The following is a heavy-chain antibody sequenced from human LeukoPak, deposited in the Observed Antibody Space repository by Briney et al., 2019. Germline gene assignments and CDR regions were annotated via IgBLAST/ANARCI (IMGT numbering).Heavy chain of an antibody. J-gene: IGHJ4*02. CDR3: ARDRGDGYNSAPFDY. CDR2: INPSGGST. Sequence: APVKVSCKASGYTFTGYYMHWVRQAPGQGLEWMGIINPSGGSTSYAQKFQGRVTMTRDTSTSTVYMELSSLRSEDTAVNYCARDRGDGYNSAPFDYWGQGTLVTVSS. CDR1: GYTFTGYY. V-gene: IGHV1-46*01. D-gene: IGHD5-24*01.